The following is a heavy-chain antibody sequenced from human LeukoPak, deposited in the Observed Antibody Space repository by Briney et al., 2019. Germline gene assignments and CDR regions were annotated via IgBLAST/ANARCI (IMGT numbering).Heavy chain of an antibody. J-gene: IGHJ4*02. CDR3: VRVPVTSGAYYFDS. CDR1: GFTFSSYG. V-gene: IGHV3-30*03. CDR2: ISYDGSNK. D-gene: IGHD1-26*01. Sequence: GGSLRLSCAASGFTFSSYGMHWVRQAPGKGLERVAVISYDGSNKYYADSVKGRFTISRDNSKNTLYIQMTSLRPEDTSVYYCVRVPVTSGAYYFDSWGQGTLVTVSS.